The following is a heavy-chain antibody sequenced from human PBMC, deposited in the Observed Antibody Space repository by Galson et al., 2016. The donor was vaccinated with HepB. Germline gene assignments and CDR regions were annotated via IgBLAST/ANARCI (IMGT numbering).Heavy chain of an antibody. V-gene: IGHV4/OR15-8*01. CDR2: VFYSGHT. CDR1: GDSIRGNHW. CDR3: AREDNGLGRLDY. D-gene: IGHD3-10*01. J-gene: IGHJ4*02. Sequence: SETLSLTCSVSGDSIRGNHWWTWVRQAPGKGLEWIGQVFYSGHTNYSPSLESRVTISVDTSKNQFALNLKSVTAADTAVYFCAREDNGLGRLDYWGQGNLVTVYS.